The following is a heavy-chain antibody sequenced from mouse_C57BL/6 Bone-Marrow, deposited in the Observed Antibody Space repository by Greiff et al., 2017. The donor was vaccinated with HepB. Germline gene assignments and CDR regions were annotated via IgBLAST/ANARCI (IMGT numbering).Heavy chain of an antibody. CDR3: AREGYYE. CDR2: IDPSDSYT. CDR1: GYTFTSYW. D-gene: IGHD2-3*01. V-gene: IGHV1-59*01. Sequence: VQLQQPGAELVRPGTSVKLSCKASGYTFTSYWMHWVKQRPGQGLEWIGVIDPSDSYTNYNQKFKGKATFTVDTSSSTAYMQLSSLTSEDSAVYYCAREGYYEWGQGTTLTVSP. J-gene: IGHJ2*01.